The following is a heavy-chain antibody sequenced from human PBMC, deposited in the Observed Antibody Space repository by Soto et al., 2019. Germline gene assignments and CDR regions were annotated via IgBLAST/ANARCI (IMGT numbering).Heavy chain of an antibody. D-gene: IGHD2-21*01. CDR2: MNPNSGNT. V-gene: IGHV1-8*01. CDR1: GYTFTSYE. CDR3: ARGEYCGGGGGGGY. J-gene: IGHJ4*02. Sequence: QVQLVQSGAEVKKPGASVKVSCKASGYTFTSYEINWVRQATGQGLEWMGWMNPNSGNTGYAQKYQGRVTMTRNTSLPKPKMELGNLGLEDTGGYYCARGEYCGGGGGGGYWGQGTLVTVSS.